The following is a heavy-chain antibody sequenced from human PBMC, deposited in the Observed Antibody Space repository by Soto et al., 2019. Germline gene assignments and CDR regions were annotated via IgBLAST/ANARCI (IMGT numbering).Heavy chain of an antibody. D-gene: IGHD6-19*01. CDR2: ISSSGGST. CDR1: GFTFSMSA. V-gene: IGHV3-23*01. CDR3: AKDGPGWRAARLYMDV. Sequence: PGESLKISCAASGFTFSMSAMSWVRQAPGKGLEWLSAISSSGGSTYYSDSVKGRFTISRDNSKNTLYLQMNSLRAEDTAVYYCAKDGPGWRAARLYMDVWGKGTTVTVSS. J-gene: IGHJ6*03.